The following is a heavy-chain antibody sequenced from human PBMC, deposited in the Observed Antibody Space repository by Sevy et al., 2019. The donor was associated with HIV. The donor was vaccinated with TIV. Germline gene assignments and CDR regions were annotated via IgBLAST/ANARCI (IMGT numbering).Heavy chain of an antibody. Sequence: GGSLRLSCAASGFTFSSYSMNWVRQAPGKGLEWVSYISSSSTIYYADSVKGRFTISRDNAKNSLYLQMNSLRDEDTAVYYCARDEWYSSSWYSMAAFSSWGQGTLVTVSS. CDR3: ARDEWYSSSWYSMAAFSS. J-gene: IGHJ4*02. D-gene: IGHD6-13*01. V-gene: IGHV3-48*02. CDR1: GFTFSSYS. CDR2: ISSSSTI.